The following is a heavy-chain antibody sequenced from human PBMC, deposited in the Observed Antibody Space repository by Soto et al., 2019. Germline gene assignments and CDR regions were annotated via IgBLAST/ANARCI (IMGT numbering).Heavy chain of an antibody. D-gene: IGHD4-4*01. Sequence: QVQLVQSGAEVKKPGSSVKVSCKASGGTFSSYAISWVRQAPGQGLEWMGGIIPILGTANYAQKFQGRVTITADKSTSTAYMELSSLRSEDTAVYYCARAPKMTTVTLIDDYYYYGMDVWGQGTTVTVSS. CDR2: IIPILGTA. CDR1: GGTFSSYA. CDR3: ARAPKMTTVTLIDDYYYYGMDV. J-gene: IGHJ6*02. V-gene: IGHV1-69*06.